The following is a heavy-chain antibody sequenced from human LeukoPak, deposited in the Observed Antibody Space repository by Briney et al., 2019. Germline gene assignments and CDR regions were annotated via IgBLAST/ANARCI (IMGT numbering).Heavy chain of an antibody. Sequence: SETLPLTCAVYGGSFSGYYWSWIRQPPGKGLEWIGEINHSGSANYNPSLKSRVTITVDTSKNQFSLKLSSVTAADTAVYYCARGGVATIVGDYYYGMDVWGQGTTVTVSS. D-gene: IGHD5-12*01. CDR1: GGSFSGYY. CDR2: INHSGSA. J-gene: IGHJ6*02. CDR3: ARGGVATIVGDYYYGMDV. V-gene: IGHV4-34*01.